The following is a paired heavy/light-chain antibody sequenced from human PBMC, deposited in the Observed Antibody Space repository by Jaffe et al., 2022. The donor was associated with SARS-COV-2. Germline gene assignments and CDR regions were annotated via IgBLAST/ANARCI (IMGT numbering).Light chain of an antibody. V-gene: IGKV3-15*01. CDR1: QSVSSN. J-gene: IGKJ4*01. CDR2: DAS. CDR3: QQYNDWPLT. Sequence: EIVMTQSPATLSVSPGERATLSCRASQSVSSNLAWYQHKPGQAPRLLISDASTRATGITARFSGSGSGTEFTLTISSLQSEDFAVYYCQQYNDWPLTFGGGTKVEIK.
Heavy chain of an antibody. D-gene: IGHD3-9*01. V-gene: IGHV4-39*01. CDR2: LYYSGST. CDR1: GGSISSGGYY. CDR3: ARANADIMTAYYKRGWLE. Sequence: QLQLQESGPGLVKPSETLSLTCTVSGGSISSGGYYWGWIRQPPGKGLEWIGNLYYSGSTFYNPSLKSRVSISADTSKNQFSLQLSSVTATDTAVYYCARANADIMTAYYKRGWLEWGQGTLVTVSS. J-gene: IGHJ4*02.